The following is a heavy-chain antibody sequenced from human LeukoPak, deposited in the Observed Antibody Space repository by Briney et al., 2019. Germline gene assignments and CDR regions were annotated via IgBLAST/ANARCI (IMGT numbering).Heavy chain of an antibody. V-gene: IGHV3-23*01. CDR1: GFTFSTYT. Sequence: GGSLRLSCAASGFTFSTYTMYWVRHPPGKGLEWVSIIGSSGGGIHYADSVKGRFTISRDNSKNTLYLQMNNLRAEDTAIYYCAKRQGSSASCYDYWGQGTLVTVSS. D-gene: IGHD2-2*01. CDR3: AKRQGSSASCYDY. CDR2: IGSSGGGI. J-gene: IGHJ4*02.